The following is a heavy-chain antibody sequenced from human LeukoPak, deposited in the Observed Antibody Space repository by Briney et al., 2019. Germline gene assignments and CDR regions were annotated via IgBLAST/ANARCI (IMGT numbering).Heavy chain of an antibody. V-gene: IGHV3-21*01. D-gene: IGHD6-13*01. CDR3: ARSFLSIAAAATDY. Sequence: GGSLRLSCAASGITFSSYSMNWVRQAPGKGLEWVSSISSSSSYIYYADSVKGRSTISRDNAKNSLYLQMNSLRAEDTAVYYCARSFLSIAAAATDYWGQGTLVTVSS. J-gene: IGHJ4*02. CDR1: GITFSSYS. CDR2: ISSSSSYI.